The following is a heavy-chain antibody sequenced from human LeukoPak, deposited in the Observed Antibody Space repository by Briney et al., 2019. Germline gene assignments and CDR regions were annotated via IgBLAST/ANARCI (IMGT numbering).Heavy chain of an antibody. CDR1: RFPFSTHA. Sequence: GGSLRLSCAASRFPFSTHAMSWVRQAPGGGLEWVSGISISGDVTYYADAVQGRFIISRDNSRNTVYLQMNSLRVEDTAVYYCANEDMPNADWGQGTLVTVSS. V-gene: IGHV3-23*01. D-gene: IGHD2-15*01. CDR2: ISISGDVT. J-gene: IGHJ4*02. CDR3: ANEDMPNAD.